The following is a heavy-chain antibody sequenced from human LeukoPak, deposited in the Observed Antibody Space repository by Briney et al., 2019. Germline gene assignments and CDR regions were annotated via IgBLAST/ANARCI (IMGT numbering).Heavy chain of an antibody. CDR1: GYTFTSYG. V-gene: IGHV1-18*01. Sequence: ASVKVSCKASGYTFTSYGISWVRQAPGQGLEWMGWIIGYDGTTKFAQKLQGRLTMTTDTSTRTAYMELRSLRSDDTAVYYCARVVCPHCMIDYWGQGTLVTVSS. CDR3: ARVVCPHCMIDY. CDR2: IIGYDGTT. D-gene: IGHD2-8*01. J-gene: IGHJ4*02.